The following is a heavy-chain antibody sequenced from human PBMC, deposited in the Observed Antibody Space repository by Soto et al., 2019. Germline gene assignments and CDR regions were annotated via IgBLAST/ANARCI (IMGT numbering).Heavy chain of an antibody. D-gene: IGHD3-10*01. CDR2: INTDGSSI. CDR3: ARDLSPAIGEY. J-gene: IGHJ4*02. CDR1: GFNFRNYR. Sequence: EVQLVESGGGLVQPGGSLRLSCAASGFNFRNYRMHWVRQGPGKGLVWVSRINTDGSSIDYADSVKGRLTISRDNVKNTLYLQMNSLRAEDTAVYYCARDLSPAIGEYWGQGILVTVSS. V-gene: IGHV3-74*01.